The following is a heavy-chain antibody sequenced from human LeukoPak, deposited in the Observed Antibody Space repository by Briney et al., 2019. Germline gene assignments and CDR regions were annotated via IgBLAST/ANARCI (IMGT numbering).Heavy chain of an antibody. CDR3: ARDFYDILTGYYRAVDY. V-gene: IGHV3-48*04. D-gene: IGHD3-9*01. J-gene: IGHJ4*02. Sequence: GGSLRLSCAASGFTFSSYSMNWVRQAPGKGLEWVSYISSSSSTIYYADSVKGRFTISRVNAKNSLYLQMNSLRAEDTAVHYCARDFYDILTGYYRAVDYWGQGTLVTVSS. CDR2: ISSSSSTI. CDR1: GFTFSSYS.